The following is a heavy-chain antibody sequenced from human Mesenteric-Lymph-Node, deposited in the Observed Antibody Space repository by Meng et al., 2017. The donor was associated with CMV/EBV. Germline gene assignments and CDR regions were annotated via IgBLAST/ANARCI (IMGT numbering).Heavy chain of an antibody. Sequence: SETLSLTCSVSGASVSSGSYYWSWIRQPPGKALEWIAYTYYSGTTNYNPSLKSRVTMSVDTSKNQFSLKLISVTAADTAVYYCARARAVLPAAPFDPWGQGTLVTVSS. V-gene: IGHV4-61*01. CDR3: ARARAVLPAAPFDP. D-gene: IGHD2-2*01. CDR1: GASVSSGSYY. CDR2: TYYSGTT. J-gene: IGHJ5*02.